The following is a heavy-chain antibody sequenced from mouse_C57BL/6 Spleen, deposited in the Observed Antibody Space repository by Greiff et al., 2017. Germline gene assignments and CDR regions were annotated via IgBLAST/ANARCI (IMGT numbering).Heavy chain of an antibody. Sequence: EVKLVESGGGLVQPGESLTLSCESNEYEFPSHDLSWVRRTPEKRLMLVAAINSDGGSTYYPATMERRFIISRDNTKKTLYLQMSSLRSEDTALYYCARRGIYDGYSNFDYWGQGTTLTVSS. V-gene: IGHV5-2*03. CDR2: INSDGGST. CDR1: EYEFPSHD. J-gene: IGHJ2*01. D-gene: IGHD2-3*01. CDR3: ARRGIYDGYSNFDY.